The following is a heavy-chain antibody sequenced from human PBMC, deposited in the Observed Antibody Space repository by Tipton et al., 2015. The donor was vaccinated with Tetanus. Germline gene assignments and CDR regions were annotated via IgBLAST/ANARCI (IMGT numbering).Heavy chain of an antibody. J-gene: IGHJ3*02. V-gene: IGHV5-51*01. CDR1: GYTFTDNW. Sequence: QLVQSGAEVKKPGESLNISCQASGYTFTDNWIGWVRQMPGKGLEWMGVIYPGDSHVQFSPSFQGRVTFSVDKSINTAYLQWNSLRASVPAMYFCAKGDSFQIWGQGTRVIVSS. CDR3: AKGDSFQI. D-gene: IGHD2-21*01. CDR2: IYPGDSHV.